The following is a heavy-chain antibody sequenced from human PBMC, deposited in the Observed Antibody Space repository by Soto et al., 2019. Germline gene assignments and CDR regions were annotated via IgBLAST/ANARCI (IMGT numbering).Heavy chain of an antibody. D-gene: IGHD6-13*01. Sequence: PSETLSLTCTVSGGSISSGGYYWSWIRQPPGKGLEWIGYIYYSGSTNYNPSLKSRVTISVDTSKNQFSLKLSSVTAADTAVYYCARTAAAGMAPFDYWGQGTLVTVSS. CDR2: IYYSGST. J-gene: IGHJ4*02. CDR1: GGSISSGGYY. CDR3: ARTAAAGMAPFDY. V-gene: IGHV4-30-4*08.